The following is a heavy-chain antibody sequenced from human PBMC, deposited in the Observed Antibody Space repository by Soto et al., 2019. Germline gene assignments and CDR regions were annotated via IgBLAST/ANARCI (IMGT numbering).Heavy chain of an antibody. CDR1: GFTFSGYS. D-gene: IGHD1-26*01. CDR2: ISSLSSPR. CDR3: AREDILGARSFDY. J-gene: IGHJ4*02. V-gene: IGHV3-48*01. Sequence: EVHLVESGGGLVQTGGSLRLSCAASGFTFSGYSMNWVRQAPGKGLEWVSYISSLSSPRYYAESVEGRFIISRDNAKNSLYRQMNSLRVEDTAVYFCAREDILGARSFDYWGQGALVTVSS.